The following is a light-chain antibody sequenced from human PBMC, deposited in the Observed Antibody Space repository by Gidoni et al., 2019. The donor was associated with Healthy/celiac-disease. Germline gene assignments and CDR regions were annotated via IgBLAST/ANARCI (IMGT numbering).Light chain of an antibody. CDR1: SSNIGSNY. Sequence: QSVLTHPPSASGTPGQRVTIPVSGSSSNIGSNYVYWYQQLPGTAPKLLIYRNNQRPSGVPDRFSGSKSGTSASLAISGLRSEDEADYYCAAWDDSLSFWVFGGGTKLTVL. V-gene: IGLV1-47*01. CDR2: RNN. CDR3: AAWDDSLSFWV. J-gene: IGLJ3*02.